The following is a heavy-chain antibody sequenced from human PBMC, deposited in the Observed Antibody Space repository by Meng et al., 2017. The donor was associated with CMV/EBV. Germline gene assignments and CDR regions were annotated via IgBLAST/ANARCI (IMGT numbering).Heavy chain of an antibody. D-gene: IGHD2-2*01. CDR2: ISAYNGNT. CDR1: GYTFTSYG. CDR3: ARVAARDRYCSSTSCYFCDY. Sequence: ASVKVSCKASGYTFTSYGISWVRQAPGQGLEWMGWISAYNGNTNYAQKLQGRVTMTTDTSTSTAYMELRSLRSDDTAVYYCARVAARDRYCSSTSCYFCDYWGQGTLVTVSS. V-gene: IGHV1-18*01. J-gene: IGHJ4*02.